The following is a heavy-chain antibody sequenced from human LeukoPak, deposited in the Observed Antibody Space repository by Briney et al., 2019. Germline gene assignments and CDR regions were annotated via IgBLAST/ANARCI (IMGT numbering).Heavy chain of an antibody. Sequence: GGSLRLSCAAYWFTVSSNYMSWVRQAPGKGLDWLSKIYSGDNTYYADSVKGRFTVSKDNSKNTVYLQMNSLRVEDTAVYYCTKVRSGSSSWALRVFDYWGQGVLVTVSS. V-gene: IGHV3-53*01. CDR1: WFTVSSNY. D-gene: IGHD6-13*01. CDR2: IYSGDNT. CDR3: TKVRSGSSSWALRVFDY. J-gene: IGHJ4*02.